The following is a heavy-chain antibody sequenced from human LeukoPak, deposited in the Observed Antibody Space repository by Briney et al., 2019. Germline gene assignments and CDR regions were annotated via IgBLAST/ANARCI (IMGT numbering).Heavy chain of an antibody. V-gene: IGHV3-23*01. CDR2: ISGSGSST. CDR1: GFTFSSYA. D-gene: IGHD2/OR15-2a*01. CDR3: ARGAMSTFARFDS. Sequence: GGSLRLSCAASGFTFSSYAMSWVRQAPGEGLQWVSGISGSGSSTYYADSVRGRFTISRDNSKNTLYLQMKSLRAEDTAVYYCARGAMSTFARFDSWGQGTLVSVSS. J-gene: IGHJ4*02.